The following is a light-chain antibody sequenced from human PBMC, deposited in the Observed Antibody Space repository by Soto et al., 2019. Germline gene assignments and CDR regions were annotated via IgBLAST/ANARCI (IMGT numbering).Light chain of an antibody. V-gene: IGKV3-20*01. CDR1: QSVSSNS. Sequence: EIVLTQSPGTLSVSPGERATLSCRASQSVSSNSLVWYQQKPGQAPRLLIYGASIMDTGIPDRFSGSGSGTDFTLTISRLEPEDVGVYYCQHYGSSPPMYTFGQGTKLEIK. CDR2: GAS. CDR3: QHYGSSPPMYT. J-gene: IGKJ2*01.